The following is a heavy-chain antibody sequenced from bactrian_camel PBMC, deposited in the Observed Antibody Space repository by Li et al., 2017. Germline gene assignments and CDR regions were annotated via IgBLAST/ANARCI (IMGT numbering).Heavy chain of an antibody. V-gene: IGHV3S44*01. CDR1: GIASSTDC. Sequence: VQLVESGGDSVQAGGNLRLSCVASGIASSTDCMGWFRQAPGKGREGVAGIGTDGITRTSDSVKGRFTVSRDNAKTTLYLQMNSLKLDDTAMYYCATGVYCANVLSPNEYDVWGQGTQVTVS. CDR3: ATGVYCANVLSPNEYDV. J-gene: IGHJ4*01. CDR2: IGTDGIT. D-gene: IGHD5*01.